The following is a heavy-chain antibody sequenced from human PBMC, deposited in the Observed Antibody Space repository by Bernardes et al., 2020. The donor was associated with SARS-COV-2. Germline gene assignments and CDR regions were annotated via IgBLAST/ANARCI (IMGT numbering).Heavy chain of an antibody. CDR1: GFTFSNYD. CDR3: VIRTTSFGP. D-gene: IGHD2-21*01. J-gene: IGHJ5*02. V-gene: IGHV3-13*01. CDR2: IGVPGDT. Sequence: GGSLRLSCAASGFTFSNYDMHWVRQAAGKGLEWVSTIGVPGDTYYQHSVKGRFTISRDNAKNSLFLQMSSLTAGDTAVYYCVIRTTSFGPWGQGTLVTVSS.